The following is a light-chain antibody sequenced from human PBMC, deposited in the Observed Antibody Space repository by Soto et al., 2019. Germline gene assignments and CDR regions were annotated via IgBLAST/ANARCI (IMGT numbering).Light chain of an antibody. CDR3: QQYGSSSFT. Sequence: EIVLTQSPATLSLSPGEGATLSCRASHSVASTYLAWYQQKPGLAPRLIIYGASNRASGTPDRFSGGGSGTDFTLTISRLEPEEFAVYYCQQYGSSSFTLGQGTKLEIK. V-gene: IGKV3-20*01. CDR1: HSVASTY. J-gene: IGKJ2*01. CDR2: GAS.